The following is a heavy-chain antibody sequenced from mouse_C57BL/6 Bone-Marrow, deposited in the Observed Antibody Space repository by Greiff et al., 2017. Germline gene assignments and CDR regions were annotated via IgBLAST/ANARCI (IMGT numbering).Heavy chain of an antibody. J-gene: IGHJ3*01. V-gene: IGHV1-7*01. CDR3: ARSSRYDGYYVGFAY. CDR2: INPSSGYT. D-gene: IGHD2-3*01. CDR1: GYTFTSYW. Sequence: QVQLKQSGAELAKPGASVKLSCKASGYTFTSYWMHWVKQRPGQGLEWIGYINPSSGYTKYNQKFKDKATLTADKSSSTAYMQLSSLTYEDSAVYYCARSSRYDGYYVGFAYWGQGTLVTVSA.